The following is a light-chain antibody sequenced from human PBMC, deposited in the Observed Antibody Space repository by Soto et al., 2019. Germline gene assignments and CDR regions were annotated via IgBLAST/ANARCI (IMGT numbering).Light chain of an antibody. Sequence: VVITQSPATLSLSPGERATLSCRASQSVSSFLAWYQQKPGQAPRLLIYGASTRATGIPARFSGSGSGTEFTLTISSLQSEDFAVYYCQQYDNWPPITFGQGTRLEIK. V-gene: IGKV3-15*01. CDR1: QSVSSF. CDR3: QQYDNWPPIT. J-gene: IGKJ5*01. CDR2: GAS.